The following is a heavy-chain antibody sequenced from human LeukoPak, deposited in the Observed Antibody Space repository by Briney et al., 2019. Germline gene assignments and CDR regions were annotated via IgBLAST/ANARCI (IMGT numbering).Heavy chain of an antibody. D-gene: IGHD4-17*01. Sequence: PSETLSLTCTVSGGSISSGGYSWSWIRQHPGKGLEWIGYIYYSGSTYYNPSLKSRVTISVDTSKNQFSLKLSSVTAADTAVYYCARDLTTVTPGWFDPWGQGTLVTVSS. CDR3: ARDLTTVTPGWFDP. V-gene: IGHV4-31*03. J-gene: IGHJ5*02. CDR2: IYYSGST. CDR1: GGSISSGGYS.